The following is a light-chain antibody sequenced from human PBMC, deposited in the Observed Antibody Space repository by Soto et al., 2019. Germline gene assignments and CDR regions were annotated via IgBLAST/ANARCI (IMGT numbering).Light chain of an antibody. CDR3: QQYNNWPPLT. CDR2: GAS. V-gene: IGKV3-15*01. CDR1: QSIGSN. Sequence: EIVMTQSPATLSLSPGERATLSCRASQSIGSNLAWYQQKPGQAPRLLMYGASTRATGSPARFSGSGSGTEFTLTISSLQSEDFAVYYCQQYNNWPPLTFGGGTKVEIK. J-gene: IGKJ4*01.